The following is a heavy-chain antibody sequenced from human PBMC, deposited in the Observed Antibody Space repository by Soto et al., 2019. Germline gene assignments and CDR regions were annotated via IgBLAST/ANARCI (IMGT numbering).Heavy chain of an antibody. Sequence: GGSLRLSCTASGFTFGDYAMSWFRQAPGKGLEWVSFIRSKAYGGTTEYAASVKGRFTISRDDSKSIAYLQMNSLKTEDTAVYYCTQGRYCSSTSCYTYGMDVWGQGTTVTVSS. CDR1: GFTFGDYA. CDR3: TQGRYCSSTSCYTYGMDV. D-gene: IGHD2-2*02. CDR2: IRSKAYGGTT. V-gene: IGHV3-49*03. J-gene: IGHJ6*02.